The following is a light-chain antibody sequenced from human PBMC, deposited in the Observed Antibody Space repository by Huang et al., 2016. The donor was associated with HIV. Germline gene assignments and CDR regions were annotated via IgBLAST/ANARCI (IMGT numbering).Light chain of an antibody. CDR2: GAS. Sequence: EIVMTQSPVTLSVSPGERATLSCRASPSVSSNLAWYQQKPGQAPRLLIYGASTRATGSPARFSGSGSGTEFTLTISSLQSEDFALYYCQHYNNWPYTFGQGTKLEIK. V-gene: IGKV3-15*01. J-gene: IGKJ2*01. CDR3: QHYNNWPYT. CDR1: PSVSSN.